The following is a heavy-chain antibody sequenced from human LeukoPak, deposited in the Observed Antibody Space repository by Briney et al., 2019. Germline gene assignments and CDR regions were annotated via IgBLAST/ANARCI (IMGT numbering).Heavy chain of an antibody. V-gene: IGHV3-7*01. J-gene: IGHJ4*02. Sequence: GGSLRLSCAVSGITLSNYGMSWVRQAPGKGLEWVANIKQDGSEKYYVDSVKGRFTISRDNTKNSLYLQMNSLRAEDTAVYYCARDSGGDRWGQGTLVTVSS. CDR2: IKQDGSEK. CDR1: GITLSNYG. CDR3: ARDSGGDR. D-gene: IGHD4-17*01.